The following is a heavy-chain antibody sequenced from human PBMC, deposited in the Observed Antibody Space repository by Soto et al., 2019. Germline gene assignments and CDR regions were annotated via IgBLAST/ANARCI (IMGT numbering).Heavy chain of an antibody. Sequence: GGSLRLSCAASGFTVSSYHMSWVRQAPGKGLEWVSIIYSAGSADFADSMKGKFTISRDNSKNTLYLQMSSLRAEDTAVYYCTRVYSSSYHYFDYWGQGTLVTVSS. CDR3: TRVYSSSYHYFDY. J-gene: IGHJ4*02. D-gene: IGHD6-13*01. CDR2: IYSAGSA. CDR1: GFTVSSYH. V-gene: IGHV3-66*01.